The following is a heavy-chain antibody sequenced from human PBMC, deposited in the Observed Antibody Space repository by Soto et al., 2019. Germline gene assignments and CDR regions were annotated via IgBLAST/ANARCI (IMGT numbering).Heavy chain of an antibody. V-gene: IGHV2-5*02. Sequence: QITLKESGPTLVIPTQTLTLTCTFSGFSLTTSGEGVAWIRQPPGTALEWLALIYWDDDRRYSPSLKSRLTVTKDTSKNQVLLTMTNMDPVDTATYYCAHTVWGSYRYTGYHFDYWGQGTLVTVSS. D-gene: IGHD3-16*02. J-gene: IGHJ4*02. CDR3: AHTVWGSYRYTGYHFDY. CDR1: GFSLTTSGEG. CDR2: IYWDDDR.